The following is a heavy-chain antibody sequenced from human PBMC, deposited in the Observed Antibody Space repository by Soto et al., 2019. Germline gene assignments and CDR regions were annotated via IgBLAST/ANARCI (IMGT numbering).Heavy chain of an antibody. J-gene: IGHJ4*02. V-gene: IGHV1-69*06. CDR1: GGTFSSYA. D-gene: IGHD1-20*01. Sequence: SVKVSCKASGGTFSSYAISWVRHAPGQGLEWMGGIIPIFGTANYAQKFQGRVTITADKSTSTAYMELSSLRYEDTAVYYCARGMGITGTAFDYWGQGTLVTVSS. CDR2: IIPIFGTA. CDR3: ARGMGITGTAFDY.